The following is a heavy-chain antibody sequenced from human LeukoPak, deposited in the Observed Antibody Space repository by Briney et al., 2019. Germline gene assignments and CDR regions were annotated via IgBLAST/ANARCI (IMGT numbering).Heavy chain of an antibody. J-gene: IGHJ4*02. D-gene: IGHD3-22*01. CDR3: ARVGYYDTNGFFFDY. V-gene: IGHV3-7*01. CDR2: IKEDGSEK. CDR1: GFTFVNYW. Sequence: GGPLRLSCAASGFTFVNYWMSWVRQAPGKGLEWVANIKEDGSEKFYADSVKGRFTITGDNAKNALYLQMSNLRAEDTAVFFCARVGYYDTNGFFFDYWGQGSLVTVSS.